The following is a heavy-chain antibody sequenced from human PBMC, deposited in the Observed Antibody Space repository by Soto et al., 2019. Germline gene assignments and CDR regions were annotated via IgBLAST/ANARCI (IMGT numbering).Heavy chain of an antibody. Sequence: EVQLLESGGGLVQPGGSLRLSCAASGFTFSSYAMSWVRQAPGKGLEWVSAISGSGGSTYYADSVKGRFTISRNNAKNTLYLQMNSLRAEDTAVYYCARTLYSYGTDYWGQGTLGTVSS. CDR3: ARTLYSYGTDY. D-gene: IGHD5-18*01. CDR1: GFTFSSYA. J-gene: IGHJ4*02. CDR2: ISGSGGST. V-gene: IGHV3-23*01.